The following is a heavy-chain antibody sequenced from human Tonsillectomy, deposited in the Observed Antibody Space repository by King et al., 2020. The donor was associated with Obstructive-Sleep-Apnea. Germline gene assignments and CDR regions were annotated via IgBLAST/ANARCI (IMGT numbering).Heavy chain of an antibody. CDR1: GFTFSSYS. V-gene: IGHV3-48*04. Sequence: EVQLVESGGGLVQPGGSLRLACAASGFTFSSYSMNWVRQAPGKGLEWGSYSSSSSSSIYYSDSVKGRFTISRDNAKNSLYLQMNSLRAEDTAVYYCVSGDYGGSIPYWGQGTLVTVSS. CDR3: VSGDYGGSIPY. CDR2: SSSSSSSI. D-gene: IGHD4-23*01. J-gene: IGHJ4*02.